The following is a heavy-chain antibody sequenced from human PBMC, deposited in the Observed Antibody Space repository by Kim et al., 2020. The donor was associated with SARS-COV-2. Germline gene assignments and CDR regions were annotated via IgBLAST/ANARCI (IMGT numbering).Heavy chain of an antibody. Sequence: GESLKISCKGSGYSFTNYWIGWVRQMPGKGLEWMGVIFPGDSDTRYSPSFQGQVTISADKSISTAYLRWSSLKASDTAMYYCARHLSDGYNYGTYYYYYGMDVWGQGTTVTVSS. CDR3: ARHLSDGYNYGTYYYYYGMDV. CDR2: IFPGDSDT. J-gene: IGHJ6*02. CDR1: GYSFTNYW. D-gene: IGHD5-18*01. V-gene: IGHV5-51*01.